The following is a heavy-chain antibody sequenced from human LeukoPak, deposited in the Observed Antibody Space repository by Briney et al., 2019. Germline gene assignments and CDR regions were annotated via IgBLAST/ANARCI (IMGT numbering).Heavy chain of an antibody. V-gene: IGHV3-66*01. CDR3: ATIGTGDYREDS. CDR2: IYAGDTI. CDR1: GFSVRNNY. D-gene: IGHD3/OR15-3a*01. J-gene: IGHJ4*02. Sequence: GGSLRLSCVVSGFSVRNNYVSWVRQAPGKGLEWVSVIYAGDTIHYADSVKGRCTISRDNSKNTVYLQMNSLRAEDTALYYCATIGTGDYREDSWGQGTLVTVSS.